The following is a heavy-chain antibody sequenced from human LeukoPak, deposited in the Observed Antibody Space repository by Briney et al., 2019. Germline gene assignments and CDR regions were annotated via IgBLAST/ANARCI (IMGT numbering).Heavy chain of an antibody. V-gene: IGHV4-34*01. J-gene: IGHJ4*02. CDR1: GGSFSSYY. CDR2: INHSGST. CDR3: ARARNSGLFDY. Sequence: SETLSLTCAVYGGSFSSYYWSWIRQPPGKGLEWIGEINHSGSTNYNPSLKSRVTISVDTSKNQFSLKLSSVTAADTAVYYCARARNSGLFDYWGQGTLVTVSS.